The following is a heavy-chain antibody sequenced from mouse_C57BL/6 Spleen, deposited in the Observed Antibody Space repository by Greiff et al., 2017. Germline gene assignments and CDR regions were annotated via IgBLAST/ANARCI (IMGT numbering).Heavy chain of an antibody. CDR1: GYAFSSSW. CDR2: IYPGDGDT. Sequence: VQLQQSGPELVKPGASVKISCKASGYAFSSSWMNWVKQRPGKGLEWIGRIYPGDGDTNYNGKFKGKATLTADKSSSTAYMQLSSLTSEDYAGCFCARAGVYYDYARGYWYFDVWGTGTTVTVSA. D-gene: IGHD2-4*01. CDR3: ARAGVYYDYARGYWYFDV. J-gene: IGHJ1*03. V-gene: IGHV1-82*01.